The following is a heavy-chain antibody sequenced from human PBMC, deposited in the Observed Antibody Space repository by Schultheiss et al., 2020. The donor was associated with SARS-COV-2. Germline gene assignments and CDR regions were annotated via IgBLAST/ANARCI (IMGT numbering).Heavy chain of an antibody. Sequence: GGSLRLSCAASGFTFSSYAMSWVRQAPGKGLVWVSVLYSGGSTYYADSVKGRFTISRDNSKNTLYLQMNSLTDEDTAIYYCARDTTNWYPLDYWGQGTLVTVSS. CDR1: GFTFSSYA. D-gene: IGHD1-1*01. CDR2: LYSGGST. J-gene: IGHJ4*02. CDR3: ARDTTNWYPLDY. V-gene: IGHV3-23*03.